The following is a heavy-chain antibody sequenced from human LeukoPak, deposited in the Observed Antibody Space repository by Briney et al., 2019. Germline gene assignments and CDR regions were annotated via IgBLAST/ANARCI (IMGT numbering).Heavy chain of an antibody. CDR1: GYSISSGYY. J-gene: IGHJ4*02. V-gene: IGHV4-38-2*02. D-gene: IGHD3-10*01. CDR3: ARVGGYGSGSIDY. Sequence: SETLSLICTVSGYSISSGYYWGWIRQPPGKGLEWIGSIYHSGSTYYNPSLKSRVTISVDTSKNQFSLKLSSVTAADTAVYYCARVGGYGSGSIDYWGQGTLVTVSS. CDR2: IYHSGST.